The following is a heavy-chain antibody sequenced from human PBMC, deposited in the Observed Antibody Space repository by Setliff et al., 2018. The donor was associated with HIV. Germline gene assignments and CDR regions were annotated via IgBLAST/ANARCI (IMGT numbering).Heavy chain of an antibody. D-gene: IGHD3-22*01. V-gene: IGHV1-69*05. J-gene: IGHJ3*02. CDR2: IIPIFGTA. CDR1: GGTFSSYV. Sequence: SVKVSCKASGGTFSSYVISRVRQAPGQGPEWMGGIIPIFGTANYAQKFQGRVTITTDESTSTAYMELSSLRSEDTAVYYCAGGTYYYDSSGYYLLPGAFDIWGQGTMVTVSS. CDR3: AGGTYYYDSSGYYLLPGAFDI.